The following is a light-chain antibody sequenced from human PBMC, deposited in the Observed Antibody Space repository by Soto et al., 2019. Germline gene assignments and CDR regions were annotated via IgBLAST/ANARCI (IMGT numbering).Light chain of an antibody. CDR3: QQYNDYWT. V-gene: IGKV1-5*03. Sequence: DIQMTQSPSTLSASVGDRGTITCRASQSINIWLAWYQQKPGRAPKLLIYKASTLESGVPLRFSGSGSGTEFTLTISSLQPDDFATYYCQQYNDYWTFGQGTKVEIK. CDR1: QSINIW. J-gene: IGKJ1*01. CDR2: KAS.